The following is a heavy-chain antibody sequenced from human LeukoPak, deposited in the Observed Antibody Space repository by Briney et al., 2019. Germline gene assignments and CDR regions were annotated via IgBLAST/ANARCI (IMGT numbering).Heavy chain of an antibody. J-gene: IGHJ4*02. CDR3: ASYGEMATISFDY. CDR1: GYTFTGYY. D-gene: IGHD5-24*01. V-gene: IGHV1-2*02. CDR2: INPNSGGT. Sequence: ASVKVSCKASGYTFTGYYMHWVRQAPGQGLEWMGWINPNSGGTNYAQNFQGRVTMTRDTSTSTAYMELSRLRSDDTAVYYCASYGEMATISFDYWGQGTLVTVSS.